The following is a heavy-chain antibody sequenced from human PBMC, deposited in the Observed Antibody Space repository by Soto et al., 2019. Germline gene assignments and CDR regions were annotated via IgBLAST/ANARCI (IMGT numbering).Heavy chain of an antibody. CDR2: AHHSGRT. CDR1: GGSMTSSNW. Sequence: QVQLQESGPGLVKPSGTLSLTCTVSGGSMTSSNWWNWVRQSPGKGLEWIGEAHHSGRTNYNPSLKSRVTISVDQSKNHFSLKLSSVTAADTAVYYCAGSEATGIDYWGQGTLVNVSS. J-gene: IGHJ4*02. D-gene: IGHD1-26*01. V-gene: IGHV4-4*02. CDR3: AGSEATGIDY.